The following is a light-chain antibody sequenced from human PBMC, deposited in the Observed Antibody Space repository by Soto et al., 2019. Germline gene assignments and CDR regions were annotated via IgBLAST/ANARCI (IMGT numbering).Light chain of an antibody. J-gene: IGKJ1*01. V-gene: IGKV3-15*01. CDR3: QQNNNLPRT. CDR2: GSS. Sequence: ETVMTQSPATLSVSPGERATLSCRASQSVNSDLAWYQKKPGQAPRLLIYGSSTRATGIPARFSGGGSGTEFTLTISSLQSEDFAVYYCQQNNNLPRTFGQGTKVEMK. CDR1: QSVNSD.